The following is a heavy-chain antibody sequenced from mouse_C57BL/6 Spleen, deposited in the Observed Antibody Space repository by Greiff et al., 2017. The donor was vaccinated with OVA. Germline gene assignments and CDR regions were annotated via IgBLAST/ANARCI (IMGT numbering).Heavy chain of an antibody. J-gene: IGHJ4*01. CDR1: GFSLTSYG. Sequence: QVQLKESGPGLVAPSQSLSITCTVSGFSLTSYGVSWVRQPPGKGLEWLGVIWGDGSTNYHSALLSSLRISTENSTSHVFLKLNSLQTDDTATCYCAKHNREGTTVVATRAMDYWGQGTSVTVSS. CDR2: IWGDGST. CDR3: AKHNREGTTVVATRAMDY. D-gene: IGHD1-1*01. V-gene: IGHV2-3*01.